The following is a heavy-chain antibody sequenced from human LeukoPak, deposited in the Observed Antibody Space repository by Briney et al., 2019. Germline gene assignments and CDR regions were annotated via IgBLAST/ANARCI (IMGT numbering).Heavy chain of an antibody. J-gene: IGHJ4*02. Sequence: SETLSLTCTVSGGSISSSTYYWAWIRQPPGKGLEWTGTIHYSGSTYYSPSLKSRVTISVDTFKNQFSLNLSSVTAADTAVYYCARLGGYYDPPEYWGQGTLVTVSS. V-gene: IGHV4-39*01. CDR2: IHYSGST. D-gene: IGHD3-22*01. CDR3: ARLGGYYDPPEY. CDR1: GGSISSSTYY.